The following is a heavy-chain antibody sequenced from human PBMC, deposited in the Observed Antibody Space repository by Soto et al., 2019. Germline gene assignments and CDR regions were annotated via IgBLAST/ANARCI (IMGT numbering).Heavy chain of an antibody. CDR2: ISSSGSTT. D-gene: IGHD2-15*01. J-gene: IGHJ4*02. CDR3: ARVMGGGSCSFDY. Sequence: QVQLAESGGGLVKPGGSLRLSCAASGFIFSDYYMSWIRQAPGKGLEWVAYISSSGSTTYYADSVRGRFAISRDNAKNSLYLQMTSLRAEDTAVYYCARVMGGGSCSFDYWGQGTLVPVSS. V-gene: IGHV3-11*01. CDR1: GFIFSDYY.